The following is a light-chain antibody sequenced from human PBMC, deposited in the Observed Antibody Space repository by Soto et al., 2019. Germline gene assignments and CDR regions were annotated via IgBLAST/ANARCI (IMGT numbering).Light chain of an antibody. CDR1: QGIRNY. V-gene: IGKV1-27*01. Sequence: DIQMTQSPSSLSASVGDRVTISCRASQGIRNYLAWYQQKPGKVPKLLIYGASTLQSGVPSRFSGSGSGTDFTLTISSLQPEDVATYYCQKYNSAPRTFGQGNKVEIK. J-gene: IGKJ1*01. CDR2: GAS. CDR3: QKYNSAPRT.